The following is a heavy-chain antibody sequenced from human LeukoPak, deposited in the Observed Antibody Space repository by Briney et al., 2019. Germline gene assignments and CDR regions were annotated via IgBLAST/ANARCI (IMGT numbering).Heavy chain of an antibody. CDR3: ARGRSYGSGLIDY. CDR1: GGSFSGYY. D-gene: IGHD3-10*01. V-gene: IGHV4-30-4*01. Sequence: SETLSLTCAVYGGSFSGYYWSWIRQPPGKGLEWIGYIYYSGSTYYNPSLKSRVTISVDTSKNQFSLKLSSVTAADTAVYYCARGRSYGSGLIDYWGQGTLVTVSS. J-gene: IGHJ4*02. CDR2: IYYSGST.